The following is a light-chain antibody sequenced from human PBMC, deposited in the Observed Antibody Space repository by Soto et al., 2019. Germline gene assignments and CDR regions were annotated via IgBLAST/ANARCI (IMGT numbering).Light chain of an antibody. V-gene: IGKV3-11*01. Sequence: EIVLTQSPGTLSLSPGERAALSCRASQSLSTSSLAWYQQKPGQAPRLLIYDASNRATGIPARFSGGGSGTDFTLTISSLEPEDFAVYYCQQRSNWPPLTFGGGTKVDIK. CDR1: QSLSTSS. CDR2: DAS. CDR3: QQRSNWPPLT. J-gene: IGKJ4*01.